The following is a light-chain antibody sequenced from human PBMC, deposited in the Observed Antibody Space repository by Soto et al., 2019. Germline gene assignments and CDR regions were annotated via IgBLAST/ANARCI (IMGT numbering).Light chain of an antibody. CDR3: SSYASSSTLGVV. V-gene: IGLV2-14*03. J-gene: IGLJ3*02. CDR2: DVS. Sequence: QSVLTQPASVSGSPGQSITISCTGTSSDVRGYNFVSWYQQHPGKAPKLMIYDVSNRPSGVSDRFSGSKSGNTASLTISGLQVEDEADYYCSSYASSSTLGVVFGGGTKVTVL. CDR1: SSDVRGYNF.